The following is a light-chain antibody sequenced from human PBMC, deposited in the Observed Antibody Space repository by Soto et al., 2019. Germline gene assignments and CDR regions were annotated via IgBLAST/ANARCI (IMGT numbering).Light chain of an antibody. CDR1: QSVSSD. CDR3: YQSNNWFQG. CDR2: GPS. J-gene: IGKJ1*01. V-gene: IGKV3-15*01. Sequence: ISEVPVSLSKNPGGRATISCSASQSVSSDFALDQQNPGEAPRLLIYGPSTRATGIPARFSGSGSGTEFTLTKSSLWFEDFGVRHSYQSNNWFQGFWQVSKVDIK.